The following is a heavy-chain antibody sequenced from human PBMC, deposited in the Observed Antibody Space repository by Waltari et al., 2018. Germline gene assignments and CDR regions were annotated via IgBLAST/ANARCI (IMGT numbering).Heavy chain of an antibody. CDR3: ARDRITVTVWFDP. Sequence: QVQLQESGPGLVKPSQTLSLTCTVSGGSISSGSYYWSWIRQPAGKGLEWIGRIYTSGSTNYNPSLKSRVTISVDTSKNQFSLKLSSVTAADTAVYYCARDRITVTVWFDPWGQGTLVTVSS. J-gene: IGHJ5*02. D-gene: IGHD1-20*01. CDR2: IYTSGST. V-gene: IGHV4-61*02. CDR1: GGSISSGSYY.